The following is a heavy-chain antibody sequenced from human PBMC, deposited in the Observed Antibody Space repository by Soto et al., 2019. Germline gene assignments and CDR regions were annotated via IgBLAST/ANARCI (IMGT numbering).Heavy chain of an antibody. CDR3: ARDRSRFGEPNNAFDI. D-gene: IGHD3-10*01. J-gene: IGHJ3*02. V-gene: IGHV1-46*01. CDR1: GYSFISYY. CDR2: IIAGSGNT. Sequence: ASVKVSCKTSGYSFISYYMHWVRQAPGQRLEWMGMIIAGSGNTRYAQKFQGRVTITADESTSTAYMELSSLRSEDTAVYYCARDRSRFGEPNNAFDIWGQGTMVTVSS.